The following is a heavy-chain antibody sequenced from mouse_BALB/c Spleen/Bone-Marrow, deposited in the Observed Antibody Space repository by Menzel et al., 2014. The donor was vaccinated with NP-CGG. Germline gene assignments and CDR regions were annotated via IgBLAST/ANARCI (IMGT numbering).Heavy chain of an antibody. Sequence: EAQLQQSGAELVKPGASVKLSCTASGFNIKDTYIHWVKQRPEQGLEWIGRIDPANGNTKYDPKFQGKATITADTSSNTAYLQLSSLTSEDTAVYYCARNGNYGAWFAYWGQGTLVTVSA. J-gene: IGHJ3*01. CDR1: GFNIKDTY. D-gene: IGHD2-1*01. CDR3: ARNGNYGAWFAY. V-gene: IGHV14-3*02. CDR2: IDPANGNT.